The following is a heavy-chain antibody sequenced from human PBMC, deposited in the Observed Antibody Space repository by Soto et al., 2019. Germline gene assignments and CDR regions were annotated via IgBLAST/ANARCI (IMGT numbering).Heavy chain of an antibody. J-gene: IGHJ6*02. D-gene: IGHD1-7*01. V-gene: IGHV4-34*01. CDR3: ARSDNRNSLYGVDV. CDR1: GGSLSGYY. CDR2: INHRGSS. Sequence: SETLSLTCAVNGGSLSGYYWSWIRQSPRKGLEWIGEINHRGSSDYSPSLKSRVTTSIDASKNHVTLELTSVTAADTAVYYCARSDNRNSLYGVDVWGQGTAVTVSS.